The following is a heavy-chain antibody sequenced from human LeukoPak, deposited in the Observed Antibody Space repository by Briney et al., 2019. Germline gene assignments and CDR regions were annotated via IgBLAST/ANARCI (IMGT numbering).Heavy chain of an antibody. J-gene: IGHJ4*02. CDR2: INSDGTSI. D-gene: IGHD2-2*01. V-gene: IGHV3-74*01. CDR3: GRGFALVPAGIPDY. Sequence: GGSLRLSCAASGFTFTSYWMHWVRQAPGRGLVWVSRINSDGTSISYADSVKGRFTISRDNAKNTVYLQMNSLRVEDTAIYYCGRGFALVPAGIPDYWGQGILVTVSS. CDR1: GFTFTSYW.